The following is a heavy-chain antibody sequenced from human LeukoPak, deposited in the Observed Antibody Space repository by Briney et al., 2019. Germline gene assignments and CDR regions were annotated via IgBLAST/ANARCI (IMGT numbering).Heavy chain of an antibody. Sequence: SVTVSCTASGGTFSSYAISWVRQAPGQGLEWMGGIIPIFGTANYAQKFQGRVTITADESTSTAYMELSSLRSEDTAVYYCARGPVDSSGWPPLDYWGQGTLVTVSS. CDR3: ARGPVDSSGWPPLDY. J-gene: IGHJ4*02. V-gene: IGHV1-69*13. CDR1: GGTFSSYA. D-gene: IGHD6-19*01. CDR2: IIPIFGTA.